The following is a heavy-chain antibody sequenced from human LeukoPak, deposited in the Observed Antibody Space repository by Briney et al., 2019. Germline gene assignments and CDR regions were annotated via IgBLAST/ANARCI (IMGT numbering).Heavy chain of an antibody. Sequence: RPGGSLRLSCAASGFTFSSYAMHWVRQAPGKGLEWVAVISYDGSNKYYADSVKGRFTISRDNSKNTLYLQMNSLRAEDTAVYYCARGKQTYYFDYWGQGTLVTVSS. CDR1: GFTFSSYA. CDR2: ISYDGSNK. D-gene: IGHD1/OR15-1a*01. J-gene: IGHJ4*02. V-gene: IGHV3-30-3*01. CDR3: ARGKQTYYFDY.